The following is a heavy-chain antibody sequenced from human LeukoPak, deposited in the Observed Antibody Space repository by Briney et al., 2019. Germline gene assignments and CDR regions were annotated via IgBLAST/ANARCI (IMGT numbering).Heavy chain of an antibody. CDR2: IKQDGSEE. D-gene: IGHD1-7*01. V-gene: IGHV3-7*04. J-gene: IGHJ4*02. CDR3: ARGNYASFDY. CDR1: GFTFSDHS. Sequence: GGSLRLSCAASGFTFSDHSINWVRQAPGKGLEWVASIKQDGSEEHYVDSVKGRFTISRDNAKNSLYLQMSSLIAEDTAVYYCARGNYASFDYWGQGTLVTVSS.